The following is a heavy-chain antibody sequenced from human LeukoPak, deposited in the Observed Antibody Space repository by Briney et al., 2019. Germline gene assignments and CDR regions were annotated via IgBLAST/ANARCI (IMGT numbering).Heavy chain of an antibody. D-gene: IGHD6-13*01. CDR1: GGSISGYY. CDR3: ARDRDSRGLDY. CDR2: IYTSGRT. Sequence: PSETLSLTCTVSGGSISGYYWSWIRQPAGKGLECTGRIYTSGRTNYNPSLKSRVTMSVDTSKNQFSLKLSSVTAADTAVYYCARDRDSRGLDYWGQGTLVTVSS. V-gene: IGHV4-4*07. J-gene: IGHJ4*02.